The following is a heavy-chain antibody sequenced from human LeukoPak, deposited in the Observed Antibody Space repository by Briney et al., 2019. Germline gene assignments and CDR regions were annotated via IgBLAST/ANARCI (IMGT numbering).Heavy chain of an antibody. CDR1: GYTFSSYA. Sequence: GGSLRLSCAAAGYTFSSYAMSWVRQAPGKGLEWVSAISASGSGTYYADSVKGRFTISRDSSKNTLFRQMNSLRAEDTAVYFCAKRVLGSPYDYWGQGTLVTVSS. CDR2: ISASGSGT. CDR3: AKRVLGSPYDY. V-gene: IGHV3-23*01. D-gene: IGHD2-2*03. J-gene: IGHJ4*02.